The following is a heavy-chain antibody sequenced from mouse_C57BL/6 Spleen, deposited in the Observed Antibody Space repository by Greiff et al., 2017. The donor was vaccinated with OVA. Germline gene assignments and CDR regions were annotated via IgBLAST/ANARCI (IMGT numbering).Heavy chain of an antibody. CDR1: GYAFSSYW. D-gene: IGHD1-1*01. J-gene: IGHJ1*03. CDR3: ARELYYNGSSLGYYDV. V-gene: IGHV1-80*01. Sequence: VTLMESGAELVKPGASVKISCKASGYAFSSYWMNWVKQRPGKGLEWIGQIYPGDGDTNYNGKFKGKATLTADKSSSTAYMQLSSLTSEDSAVYFCARELYYNGSSLGYYDVWGTGTTVTVSS. CDR2: IYPGDGDT.